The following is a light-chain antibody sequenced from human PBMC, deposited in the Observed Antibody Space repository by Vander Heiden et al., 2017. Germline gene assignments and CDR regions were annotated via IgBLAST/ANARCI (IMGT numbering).Light chain of an antibody. Sequence: EIVLTQSPGTLSLSPGKSATLSCGASQSVNSIYCAWYQQKPGQVPRLLNYGISTRATGIPDRFSGSGSETDFTLTISRLEPEDFAVCYCEQYGSSPRTFGQGTKVEFK. CDR3: EQYGSSPRT. J-gene: IGKJ1*01. V-gene: IGKV3-20*01. CDR2: GIS. CDR1: QSVNSIY.